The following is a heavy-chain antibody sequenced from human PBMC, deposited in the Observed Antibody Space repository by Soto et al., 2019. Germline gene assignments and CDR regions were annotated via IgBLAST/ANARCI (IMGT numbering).Heavy chain of an antibody. Sequence: SETLSLTCAVHGGSFSGYYWSWIRQPPGKGLEWIGEINHSGSTNYNPSLKSRVTISVDTSKNQFSLKLSSVTAADTAVYYCARVDYYDSSGSNVEAFDIWGQGTMVTVSS. V-gene: IGHV4-34*01. CDR3: ARVDYYDSSGSNVEAFDI. CDR2: INHSGST. D-gene: IGHD3-22*01. CDR1: GGSFSGYY. J-gene: IGHJ3*02.